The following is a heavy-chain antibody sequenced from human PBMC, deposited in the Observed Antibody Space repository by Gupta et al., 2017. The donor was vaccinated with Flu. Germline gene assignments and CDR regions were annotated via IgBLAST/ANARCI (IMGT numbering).Heavy chain of an antibody. Sequence: EVQLVESGGGLVKPGGSLRLSCAASGFTFSSYSMNWVRQAPGKGLEWVSSISSSSSYIYYADSVKGRFTISRDNAKNSLYLQMNSLRAEDTAVYYCARDLKGRVAVAGEAKDPFDYWGQGTLVTVSS. CDR2: ISSSSSYI. CDR1: GFTFSSYS. D-gene: IGHD6-19*01. J-gene: IGHJ4*02. CDR3: ARDLKGRVAVAGEAKDPFDY. V-gene: IGHV3-21*01.